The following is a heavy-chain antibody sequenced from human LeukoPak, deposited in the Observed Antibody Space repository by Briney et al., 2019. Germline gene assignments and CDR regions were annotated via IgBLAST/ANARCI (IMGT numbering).Heavy chain of an antibody. CDR2: INSDGKTT. CDR1: GFTFSDYS. D-gene: IGHD2-2*01. J-gene: IGHJ5*02. Sequence: GGSLRLSCAASGFTFSDYSMNWVRQAPGKGLEDLSYINSDGKTTWYADSVKGRFTASRDNAKNSLYLQMNSLRAEDTALYHCARVHQLLSSGGWFDPWGQGTLVTVSS. CDR3: ARVHQLLSSGGWFDP. V-gene: IGHV3-48*01.